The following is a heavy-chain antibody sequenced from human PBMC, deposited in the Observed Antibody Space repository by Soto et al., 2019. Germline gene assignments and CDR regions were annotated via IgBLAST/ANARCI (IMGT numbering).Heavy chain of an antibody. CDR1: GFTFSSYA. CDR2: ISGSGGST. D-gene: IGHD2-15*01. CDR3: AKGVVVVVAATYYYYYGMDV. J-gene: IGHJ6*02. Sequence: EVQLLESGGGLVQPGGSLRLSCAASGFTFSSYAMSWVRQAPGKGLEWVSAISGSGGSTYYADSVKGRFTISRDNSKNTRYLQMNSLRAEDTAVYYCAKGVVVVVAATYYYYYGMDVWGQGTTVTVSS. V-gene: IGHV3-23*01.